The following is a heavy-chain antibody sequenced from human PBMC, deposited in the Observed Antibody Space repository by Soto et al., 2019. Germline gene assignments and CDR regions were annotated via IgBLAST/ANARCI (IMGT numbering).Heavy chain of an antibody. CDR3: AKEGEYYDFCSGYYMYYFDY. CDR1: GFTFSSYG. Sequence: QVQLVESGGGVVQPGRSLRLSCAASGFTFSSYGMHWVRQAPGKGLEWVAVISYDGSNKYYADSVKGRFTISRDNSKNTLYLQMKSLRAEDTAVYYCAKEGEYYDFCSGYYMYYFDYWGQGTLVTVSS. D-gene: IGHD3-3*01. J-gene: IGHJ4*02. CDR2: ISYDGSNK. V-gene: IGHV3-30*18.